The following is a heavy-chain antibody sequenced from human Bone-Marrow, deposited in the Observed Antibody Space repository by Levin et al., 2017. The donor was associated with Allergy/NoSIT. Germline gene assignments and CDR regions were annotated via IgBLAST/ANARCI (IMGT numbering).Heavy chain of an antibody. D-gene: IGHD3-22*01. Sequence: QPGGSLRLSCRGSGFTPWIRQAAGKGLEWLAHISDGGTETRYADFVRGRFTISADNSKNILYLDMENLRRDDTAVYYCASDHFYNHTYYFYAFASWGQGAQVTVS. CDR1: GFT. V-gene: IGHV3-30*03. CDR3: ASDHFYNHTYYFYAFAS. J-gene: IGHJ4*02. CDR2: ISDGGTET.